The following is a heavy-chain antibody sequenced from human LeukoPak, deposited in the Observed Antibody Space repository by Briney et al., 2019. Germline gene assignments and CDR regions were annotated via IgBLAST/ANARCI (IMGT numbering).Heavy chain of an antibody. CDR1: GGTFSRYA. J-gene: IGHJ6*03. CDR3: AMSSSNYYYYYYMDV. V-gene: IGHV1-69*05. CDR2: IIPIFGTA. D-gene: IGHD4-11*01. Sequence: SVRVSCKASGGTFSRYAISWVRQAPGQGLEWMGGIIPIFGTANYAQKFQGRVTITTDESTSTAYMELSSLRSEDTAVYYCAMSSSNYYYYYYMDVWGKGTTVTVSS.